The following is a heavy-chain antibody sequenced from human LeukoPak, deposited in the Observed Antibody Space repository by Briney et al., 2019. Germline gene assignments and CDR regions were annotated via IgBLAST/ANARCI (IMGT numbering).Heavy chain of an antibody. CDR3: ARDERSSGWFDP. V-gene: IGHV4-38-2*02. D-gene: IGHD6-19*01. CDR1: GYSISSGYY. Sequence: SETLSLTCAVSGYSISSGYYWGWIRQPPGKGLEWIGSIYHSGSTYYNPSLKSRVTISVDTSKNQFSPKLSSVTAADTAVYYCARDERSSGWFDPWGQGTLVTVSS. CDR2: IYHSGST. J-gene: IGHJ5*02.